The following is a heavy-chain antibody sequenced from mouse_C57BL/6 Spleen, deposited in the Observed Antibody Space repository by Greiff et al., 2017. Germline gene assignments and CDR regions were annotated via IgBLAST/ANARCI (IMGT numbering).Heavy chain of an antibody. CDR3: AREDSSGYPFDY. V-gene: IGHV1-26*01. D-gene: IGHD3-2*02. J-gene: IGHJ2*01. CDR2: INPNNGGT. Sequence: VQLQQSGPELVKPGASVKISCKASGYTFTDYYMNWVKQSHGKSLEWIGDINPNNGGTSYNQKFKGKATLTVDKSSSTAYMELRSLTSEDSAVYYCAREDSSGYPFDYWGQGTTLTVSS. CDR1: GYTFTDYY.